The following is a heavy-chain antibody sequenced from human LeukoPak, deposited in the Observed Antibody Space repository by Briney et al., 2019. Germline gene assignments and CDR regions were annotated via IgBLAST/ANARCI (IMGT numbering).Heavy chain of an antibody. D-gene: IGHD3-10*01. CDR2: MNPNSGNT. Sequence: ASVKVSCKASGYTFTSYDINWVRQATGQGLEWLGWMNPNSGNTGYAQKFRGRVTITRNTSISTAYMELNSLRSEDTAVYYCARAGYYGSGSYFDYWGQGTLVTVSS. CDR1: GYTFTSYD. CDR3: ARAGYYGSGSYFDY. V-gene: IGHV1-8*03. J-gene: IGHJ4*02.